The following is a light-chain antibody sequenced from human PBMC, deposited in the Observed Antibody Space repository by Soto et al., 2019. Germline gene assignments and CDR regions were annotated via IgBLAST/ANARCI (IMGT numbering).Light chain of an antibody. V-gene: IGKV1-5*03. CDR2: KAS. Sequence: DIQMTQSPSTLSASVGDRVTITCRASQSISDWLAWYQHKPGKAPKLLIYKASNLEGGVPSRFSGSGSGTEFTLTISSLQPDDFATYYCQQYNTYSRTFGQGTKVEIK. CDR1: QSISDW. CDR3: QQYNTYSRT. J-gene: IGKJ1*01.